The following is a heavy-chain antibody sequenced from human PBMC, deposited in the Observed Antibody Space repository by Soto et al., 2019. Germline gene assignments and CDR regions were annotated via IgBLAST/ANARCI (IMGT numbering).Heavy chain of an antibody. CDR2: IYSSGST. Sequence: EVRLVESGGGLIQPGGSLRLSCAASGFTFSSNDMNWVRQAPGKGLEWVSLIYSSGSTSYADSVKGRFTISRDNSKNTLYLQMSSRRAEDTAVYYCATRPLLPGAPWGQGTMVTVSS. D-gene: IGHD3-22*01. CDR1: GFTFSSND. J-gene: IGHJ3*01. V-gene: IGHV3-53*01. CDR3: ATRPLLPGAP.